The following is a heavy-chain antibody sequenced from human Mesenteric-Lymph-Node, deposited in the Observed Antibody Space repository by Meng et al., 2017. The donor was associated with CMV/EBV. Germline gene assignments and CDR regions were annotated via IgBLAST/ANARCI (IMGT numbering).Heavy chain of an antibody. CDR2: VIPILNMA. V-gene: IGHV1-69*02. Sequence: SVKVSCKALGDTFNTYTFNWVRQAPGQGLQWMGRVIPILNMADSAQNFQGRVTIIADRSTSTVYLQLTSLRSDDTAVYYCATSTATTSNYRRVWNLWGQGTEVTVSS. CDR1: GDTFNTYT. D-gene: IGHD1-1*01. CDR3: ATSTATTSNYRRVWNL. J-gene: IGHJ4*02.